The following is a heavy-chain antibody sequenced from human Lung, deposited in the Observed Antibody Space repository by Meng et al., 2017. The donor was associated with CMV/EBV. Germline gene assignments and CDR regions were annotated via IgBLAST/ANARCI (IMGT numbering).Heavy chain of an antibody. D-gene: IGHD2-2*01. CDR1: GGSISSSSYY. CDR3: ARDIYHTDIVVVRSDAFDI. J-gene: IGHJ3*02. V-gene: IGHV4-39*07. CDR2: IYYSGST. Sequence: TVSGGSISSSSYYWGWIRQPPGKGLEWIGSIYYSGSTYYNPSLKSRVTISVDTSKNQFSLKLSSVTAADTAVYYCARDIYHTDIVVVRSDAFDIWGQGTXVTVSS.